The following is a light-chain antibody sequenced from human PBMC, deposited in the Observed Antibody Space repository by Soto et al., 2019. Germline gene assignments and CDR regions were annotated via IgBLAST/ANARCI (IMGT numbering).Light chain of an antibody. V-gene: IGLV4-69*01. Sequence: QSVLTQSPSASASLGASVKLTCTLSSGHSSYAIAWHQKQPGKVPRYLMDLNNDGSHTKGDGIPDRFSGSSSGADRYLISSSLQSEDEAYYYCQTWGTGFQFFGGGTKLTVL. CDR2: LNNDGSH. CDR3: QTWGTGFQF. J-gene: IGLJ2*01. CDR1: SGHSSYA.